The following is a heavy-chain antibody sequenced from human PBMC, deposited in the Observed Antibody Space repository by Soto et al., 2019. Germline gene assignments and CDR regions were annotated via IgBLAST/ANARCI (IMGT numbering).Heavy chain of an antibody. J-gene: IGHJ3*02. CDR2: VYYTGST. D-gene: IGHD3-22*01. Sequence: SETLSLTCTVSRASVSISYWSWIRHSPGKGLEWIGYVYYTGSTKYNPSLKSRVTISVDTSKNQFSLKLSSVTAADTAVYYCARGYYDSNGQSNTFDIWGPGTLVTVSS. CDR3: ARGYYDSNGQSNTFDI. CDR1: RASVSISY. V-gene: IGHV4-59*02.